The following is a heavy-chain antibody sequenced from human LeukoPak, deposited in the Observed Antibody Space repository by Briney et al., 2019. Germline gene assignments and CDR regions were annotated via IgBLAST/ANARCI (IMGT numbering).Heavy chain of an antibody. J-gene: IGHJ5*02. CDR1: GFTFSLYW. Sequence: GGSLRLSCAASGFTFSLYWMTWVRQSPGKGLEWVADINPDGSQKYSVDSVKGRFTISRDNAKNSLFLQMNSLRAEDTAVYYCVRQMIRFWFDPWGQGTQVTASS. CDR3: VRQMIRFWFDP. D-gene: IGHD3-16*01. CDR2: INPDGSQK. V-gene: IGHV3-7*01.